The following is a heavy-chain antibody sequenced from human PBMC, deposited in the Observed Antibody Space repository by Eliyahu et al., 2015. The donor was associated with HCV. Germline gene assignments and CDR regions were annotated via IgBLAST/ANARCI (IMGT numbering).Heavy chain of an antibody. CDR1: GYTFTSYX. Sequence: QVQLVQSGAEVKKPGASVKVSCKASGYTFTSYXXXWVRQAPGQGLEWXGIINPSGGSTSXAQKFQSRVTMTRDTSTSTVYMELSSLRSEDTAVYYCARGHRRNCSGGSCPSFEADYWGQGTLVTVSS. CDR3: ARGHRRNCSGGSCPSFEADY. D-gene: IGHD2-15*01. J-gene: IGHJ4*02. CDR2: INPSGGST. V-gene: IGHV1-46*01.